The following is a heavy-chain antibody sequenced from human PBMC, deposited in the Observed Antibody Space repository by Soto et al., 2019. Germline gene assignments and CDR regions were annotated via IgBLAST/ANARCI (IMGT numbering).Heavy chain of an antibody. V-gene: IGHV4-39*01. CDR3: ARLGPYSSGWPFDY. CDR2: IYYSGST. Sequence: QLQLQESGPGLVKPSETLSLTCTVSGGSISSSSYYWGWIRQPPGKGLEWIGSIYYSGSTYYNPSLKSRVTISVDTSKNQFSLKLSSVTAADTAVYYCARLGPYSSGWPFDYWGQGTLVTVSS. CDR1: GGSISSSSYY. J-gene: IGHJ4*02. D-gene: IGHD6-19*01.